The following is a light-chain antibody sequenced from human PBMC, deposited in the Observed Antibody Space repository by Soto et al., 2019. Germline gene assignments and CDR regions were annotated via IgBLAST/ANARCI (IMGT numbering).Light chain of an antibody. J-gene: IGKJ5*01. CDR2: AVS. Sequence: IHVTRSPSWVSASLLAIATITFLASISSSSYLNWYQQKPGKSPKLLIYAVSSLQSGVPERFSGSGSGTDFTLTISSLEPEDVATYYCKQSHSIHITFGQGTRLEIK. V-gene: IGKV1-39*01. CDR1: ISSSSY. CDR3: KQSHSIHIT.